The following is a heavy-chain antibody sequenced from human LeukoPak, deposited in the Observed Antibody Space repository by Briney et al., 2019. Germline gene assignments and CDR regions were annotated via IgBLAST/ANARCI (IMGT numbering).Heavy chain of an antibody. CDR1: GGSISSYY. CDR3: ARDQTYSGSGIYTYFDY. J-gene: IGHJ4*02. CDR2: IYYSGST. Sequence: SSETLSLTCTVSGGSISSYYWSWIRQPPGKGLEWFGYIYYSGSTNYNPSLKSRVTISVDTSKNQFSLKLSSVTAADTAVYYCARDQTYSGSGIYTYFDYWGRGILVTVSS. D-gene: IGHD3-10*01. V-gene: IGHV4-59*01.